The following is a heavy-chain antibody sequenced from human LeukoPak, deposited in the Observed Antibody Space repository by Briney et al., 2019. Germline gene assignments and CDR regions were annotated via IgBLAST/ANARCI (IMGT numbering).Heavy chain of an antibody. V-gene: IGHV1-8*02. J-gene: IGHJ3*02. Sequence: GASVKVSCKASGYTFTGYYMHWVRQAPGQGLEWMGWMNPNSGNTGYAQKFQGRVTMTRNTSISTAYMELSSLRSEDTAVYYCAITEPDAFDIWGQGTMVTASS. CDR1: GYTFTGYY. CDR3: AITEPDAFDI. D-gene: IGHD1-14*01. CDR2: MNPNSGNT.